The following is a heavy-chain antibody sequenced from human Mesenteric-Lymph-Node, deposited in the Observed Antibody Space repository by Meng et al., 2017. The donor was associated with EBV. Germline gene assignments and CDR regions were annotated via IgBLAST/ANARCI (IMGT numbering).Heavy chain of an antibody. CDR3: ARAHRVLFGELNWFDP. Sequence: VQLPGSGPGLVKPSQTLSLTCAVSGGSISSGGYYWSWIRQPPGKGLECIGYIYYSGSAYYNPSLKSRVTISVDTSKNQFSLKLSSVTAADTAVYYCARAHRVLFGELNWFDPWGQGSLVTVSS. V-gene: IGHV4-30-4*01. J-gene: IGHJ5*02. CDR1: GGSISSGGYY. CDR2: IYYSGSA. D-gene: IGHD3-10*01.